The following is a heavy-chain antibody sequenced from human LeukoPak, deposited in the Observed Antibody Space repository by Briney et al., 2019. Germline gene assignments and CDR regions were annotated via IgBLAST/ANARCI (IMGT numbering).Heavy chain of an antibody. Sequence: GGSLRLSCAASEFTVSSNYMNWVRQAPGKGLEWLSLITSSSDAIYSADSAKGRFTISRDNAKNSLYLQMNSLRAEDTAVYYCARDYDFWSGYLDYWGQGTLVTVSS. CDR2: ITSSSDAI. J-gene: IGHJ4*02. D-gene: IGHD3-3*01. CDR1: EFTVSSNY. CDR3: ARDYDFWSGYLDY. V-gene: IGHV3-48*01.